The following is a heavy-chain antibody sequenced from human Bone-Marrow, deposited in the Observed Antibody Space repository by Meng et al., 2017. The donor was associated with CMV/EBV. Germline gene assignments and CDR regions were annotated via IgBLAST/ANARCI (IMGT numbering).Heavy chain of an antibody. V-gene: IGHV1-69*05. J-gene: IGHJ5*02. CDR1: GGTFSSYA. Sequence: SVKVSCKASGGTFSSYAISWVRQAPGQGLEWMGGIIPIFGTANYAQKFQGRVTITTDESTSTAYMELSSLRSEDTAVYYCARDGSGPNNWFDPCGQGTLVTVSS. CDR2: IIPIFGTA. CDR3: ARDGSGPNNWFDP. D-gene: IGHD3-3*01.